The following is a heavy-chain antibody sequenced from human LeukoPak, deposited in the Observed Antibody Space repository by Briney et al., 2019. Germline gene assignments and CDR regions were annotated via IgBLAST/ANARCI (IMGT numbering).Heavy chain of an antibody. D-gene: IGHD3-22*01. CDR3: ARVYYYDSSDYYDTSCFDY. CDR2: INHSGST. V-gene: IGHV4-34*01. Sequence: SETLSLTCAVYGGSFSGYYWSWIRQPPGKGLEWIGEINHSGSTNYNPSLKSRVTISVDTSKNQFSLTLNSVTAADTAVYYCARVYYYDSSDYYDTSCFDYWGQGTLVTVSS. J-gene: IGHJ4*02. CDR1: GGSFSGYY.